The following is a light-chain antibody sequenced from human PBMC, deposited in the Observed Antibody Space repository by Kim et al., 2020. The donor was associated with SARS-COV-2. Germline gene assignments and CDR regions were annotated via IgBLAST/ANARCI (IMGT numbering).Light chain of an antibody. CDR3: QAWDNSIYVV. J-gene: IGLJ2*01. CDR1: KLGNKY. V-gene: IGLV3-1*01. CDR2: QNR. Sequence: VCPGQTVSITCSGDKLGNKYACWYQQKAGQSPVLVIYQNRKRPSGIPERFSGSNSGNTATLTISGTQAVDEADYYCQAWDNSIYVVFGGGTQLTVL.